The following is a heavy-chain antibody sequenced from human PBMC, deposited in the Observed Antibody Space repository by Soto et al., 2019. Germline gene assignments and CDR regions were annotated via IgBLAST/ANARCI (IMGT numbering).Heavy chain of an antibody. J-gene: IGHJ4*02. V-gene: IGHV1-18*01. CDR1: GYTFTSYG. CDR3: ARIRRRTNTPEARLDY. Sequence: QIQLEQSGAEVKTPGASVKVSCKASGYTFTSYGISWVRQAPGQGLEWMGWISPYTGNRNYSESLQGRVTMTTDTSTITAYMELRTLTSDDTAVYFCARIRRRTNTPEARLDYWGQGSLVTVSS. CDR2: ISPYTGNR.